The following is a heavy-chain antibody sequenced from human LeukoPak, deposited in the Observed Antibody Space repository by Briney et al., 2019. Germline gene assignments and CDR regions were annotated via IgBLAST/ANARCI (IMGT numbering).Heavy chain of an antibody. V-gene: IGHV3-48*02. D-gene: IGHD6-19*01. CDR3: ARDATPSSGWFHFDY. CDR1: GFTFCSYS. CDR2: IDSSSGTI. Sequence: GGSLRLSCAASGFTFCSYSMNWVRQAPGKGLEWVSYIDSSSGTIYYADSVKGRFTISRDNAKNSLYLQMNSLRDEDTAVYYCARDATPSSGWFHFDYWGQGTLVTVSS. J-gene: IGHJ4*02.